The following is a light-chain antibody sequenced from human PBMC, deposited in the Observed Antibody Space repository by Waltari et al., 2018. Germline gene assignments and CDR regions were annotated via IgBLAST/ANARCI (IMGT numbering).Light chain of an antibody. CDR3: MQALQTPGT. CDR1: QSLLHSNGYNY. CDR2: LGS. Sequence: DIVMTQSPLSLPVTPGEPASISCRSSQSLLHSNGYNYLDWYLQKPGQSPQLLIYLGSNRASGVPDRFRGRGSGTDFTLKISRVEAEDAGVYYCMQALQTPGTFGPGTKVDIK. J-gene: IGKJ3*01. V-gene: IGKV2-28*01.